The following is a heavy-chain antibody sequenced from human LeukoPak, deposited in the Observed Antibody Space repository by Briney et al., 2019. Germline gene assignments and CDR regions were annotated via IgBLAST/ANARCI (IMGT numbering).Heavy chain of an antibody. Sequence: ASVKVSCKASGYTFTNYGISWVRQAPGQGLEWMGWISAYNGNTNYAQKLQGRVTMTTDTSTSTAYMKLRSLRSDDTAVYYCARENGDFWSGYLFDYWGQGTLVTVSS. D-gene: IGHD3-3*01. CDR3: ARENGDFWSGYLFDY. V-gene: IGHV1-18*01. J-gene: IGHJ4*02. CDR2: ISAYNGNT. CDR1: GYTFTNYG.